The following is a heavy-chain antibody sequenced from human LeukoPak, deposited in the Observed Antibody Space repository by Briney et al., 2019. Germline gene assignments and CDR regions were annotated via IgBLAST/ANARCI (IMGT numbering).Heavy chain of an antibody. Sequence: PGGSLRLSCAASGFTFSSYSMNWVRQAPGKGLEWVSSISSSSSYIYCADSVKGRFTISRDNAKNSLYLQMNSLRAEDTAVYYCAKDRCSNGIGCYYYYMDVWGKGTTVTISS. J-gene: IGHJ6*03. CDR2: ISSSSSYI. D-gene: IGHD2-8*01. CDR3: AKDRCSNGIGCYYYYMDV. CDR1: GFTFSSYS. V-gene: IGHV3-21*01.